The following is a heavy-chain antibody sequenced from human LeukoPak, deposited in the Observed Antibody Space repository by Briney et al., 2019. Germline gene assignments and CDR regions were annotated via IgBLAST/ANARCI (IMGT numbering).Heavy chain of an antibody. V-gene: IGHV3-30*18. D-gene: IGHD1-26*01. CDR2: ISYDGSNK. Sequence: GGSLRLSCAASGFTFSSYGMHWVRQAPGKGLEWVAVISYDGSNKYYADSVKGRFTISRDNSKNMLYLQMNSLRAEDTAVYYCAKAWELLNDAFDIWGQGTMVTVSS. CDR1: GFTFSSYG. J-gene: IGHJ3*02. CDR3: AKAWELLNDAFDI.